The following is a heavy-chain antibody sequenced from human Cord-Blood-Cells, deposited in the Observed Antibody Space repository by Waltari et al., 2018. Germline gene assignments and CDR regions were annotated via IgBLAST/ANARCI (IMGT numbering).Heavy chain of an antibody. D-gene: IGHD2-2*02. V-gene: IGHV4-4*07. Sequence: QVQLQESGPGLVKPSETLSLTCTVSGGSISSSYWSWIRRPGGKGLEWIGRIYTSGSTNYNPSLKSRVTMSVDTSKNQFSLKLSSVTAADTAVYYCARDKIVVVPAAIREYAFDIWGQGTMVTVSS. CDR2: IYTSGST. J-gene: IGHJ3*02. CDR1: GGSISSSY. CDR3: ARDKIVVVPAAIREYAFDI.